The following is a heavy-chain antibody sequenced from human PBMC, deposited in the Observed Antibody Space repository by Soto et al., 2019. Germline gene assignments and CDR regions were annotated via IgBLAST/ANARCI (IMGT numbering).Heavy chain of an antibody. V-gene: IGHV1-18*01. J-gene: IGHJ4*02. CDR3: ARDHCSGGSCPGNY. CDR1: GYTFTSYG. CDR2: ISAYNGNT. Sequence: ASVKVSFTASGYTFTSYGISWVRQAPGQGLEWMGWISAYNGNTNYAQKLQGRVTMTTDTSTSTAYMELRSLRSDDTAVYYCARDHCSGGSCPGNYWGQGTLVTVSS. D-gene: IGHD2-15*01.